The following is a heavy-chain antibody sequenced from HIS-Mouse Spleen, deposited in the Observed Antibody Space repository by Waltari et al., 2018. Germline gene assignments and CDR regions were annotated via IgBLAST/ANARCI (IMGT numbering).Heavy chain of an antibody. CDR1: GGSISSSSYY. CDR2: IEYRGRT. CDR3: AREIPYSSSWYDWYFDL. J-gene: IGHJ2*01. D-gene: IGHD6-13*01. Sequence: QLQLQESGPGLVKPSETLSLTCTVSGGSISSSSYYWGWIRQPPGKGLEWIGSIEYRGRTYSNPSLKSRVTISVDTSKNQFSLKLSSVTAADTAVYYCAREIPYSSSWYDWYFDLWGRGTLVTVSS. V-gene: IGHV4-39*07.